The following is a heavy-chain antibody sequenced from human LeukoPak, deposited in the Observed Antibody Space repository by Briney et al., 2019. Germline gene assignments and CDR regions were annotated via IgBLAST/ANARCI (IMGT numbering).Heavy chain of an antibody. CDR3: ATSPEDTAMASDAFDI. J-gene: IGHJ3*02. Sequence: GESLKISCKGSGYSFTSYWIGWVRQLPGKGLEWMGIIYPGDSDTRYSPSFQGQVTISADKSISTAYLQWSSLKASDTATYYCATSPEDTAMASDAFDIWGQGTMVTVSS. V-gene: IGHV5-51*01. CDR2: IYPGDSDT. CDR1: GYSFTSYW. D-gene: IGHD5-18*01.